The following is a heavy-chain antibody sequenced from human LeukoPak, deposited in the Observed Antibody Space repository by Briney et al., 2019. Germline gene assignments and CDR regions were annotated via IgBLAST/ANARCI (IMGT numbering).Heavy chain of an antibody. CDR3: ARHIPRQTIDY. CDR2: IYYSGST. CDR1: GVSLSSNTYF. D-gene: IGHD2-2*02. V-gene: IGHV4-39*01. J-gene: IGHJ4*02. Sequence: SETLSLTCTVSGVSLSSNTYFWGWIRPPPGKGLDWIGIIYYSGSTYSNSSLKSRVIISVDTSKKQLSQMFSSVTAADAAIYYCARHIPRQTIDYRGQGTLVTVSS.